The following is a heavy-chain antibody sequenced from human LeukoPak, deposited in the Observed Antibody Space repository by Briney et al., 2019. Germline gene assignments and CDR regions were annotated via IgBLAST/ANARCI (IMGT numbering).Heavy chain of an antibody. D-gene: IGHD5-12*01. Sequence: GASVKVSCKASGGTFSSYAISWVRQAPGQGLEWMGRIIPILGIANYAQKFQGRVTITADKSTSTAYMELSSLRSEDTAVYYCARGEGYSGYSSVYWGQGTLVTVSS. V-gene: IGHV1-69*04. CDR1: GGTFSSYA. CDR3: ARGEGYSGYSSVY. J-gene: IGHJ4*02. CDR2: IIPILGIA.